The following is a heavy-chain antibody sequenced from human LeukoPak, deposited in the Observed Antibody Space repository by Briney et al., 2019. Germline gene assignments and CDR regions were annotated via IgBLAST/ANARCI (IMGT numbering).Heavy chain of an antibody. CDR2: ISGSSTYI. CDR3: ARGGYCSGTTCYLWNAFDI. Sequence: PGGSLRLSCAVSGXTFSSYTVTWVRQAPGKGQEWVSFISGSSTYINCADAVKGRFTISRDNAKNSLYLQMNSLRGEDTAVYYCARGGYCSGTTCYLWNAFDIWGQGTTVTVS. V-gene: IGHV3-21*01. CDR1: GXTFSSYT. J-gene: IGHJ3*02. D-gene: IGHD2-2*01.